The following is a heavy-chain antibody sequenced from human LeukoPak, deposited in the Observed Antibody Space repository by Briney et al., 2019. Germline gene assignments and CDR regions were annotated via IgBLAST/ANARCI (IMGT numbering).Heavy chain of an antibody. V-gene: IGHV4-39*01. CDR1: GGSISSSSYY. CDR3: ATDILTGYYYFDY. Sequence: SETLSLTCTVSGGSISSSSYYWGWIRQPPGKGLEWIGSIYYSGSTYYNPSIKSRVTISVDTSKNQFSLKLSSVTAADTAVYYCATDILTGYYYFDYWGQGTLVTVSS. J-gene: IGHJ4*02. D-gene: IGHD3-9*01. CDR2: IYYSGST.